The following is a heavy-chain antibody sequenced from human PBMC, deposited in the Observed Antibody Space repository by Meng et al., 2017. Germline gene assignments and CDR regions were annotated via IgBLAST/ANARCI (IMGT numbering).Heavy chain of an antibody. Sequence: QVQLVQSGAEVKKPGASVKVSCKASGYTFTSYYMHWVRQAPGQGLEWMGIINPSGGSTSYAQKFQGRVTMTRDTSTSTVYMELSSLRSEDTAMYYCAREKYYYDSSGLEDYWGQGTLVTVSS. V-gene: IGHV1-46*01. D-gene: IGHD3-22*01. CDR2: INPSGGST. CDR3: AREKYYYDSSGLEDY. J-gene: IGHJ4*02. CDR1: GYTFTSYY.